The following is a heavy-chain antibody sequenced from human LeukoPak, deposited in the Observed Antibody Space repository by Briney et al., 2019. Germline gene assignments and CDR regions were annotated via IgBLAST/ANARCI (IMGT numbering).Heavy chain of an antibody. CDR1: GFTFSSYA. D-gene: IGHD2-2*01. CDR3: AKSIRGYQLLYYCDY. V-gene: IGHV3-23*01. Sequence: PGGSLGLSCAASGFTFSSYAMSWVRQAPGKGLEWVSAISGSGGSTYYADSVKGRFTISRDNSKNTLYLQMNSLRAEDTAVYYCAKSIRGYQLLYYCDYWGQGTLVTVSS. CDR2: ISGSGGST. J-gene: IGHJ4*02.